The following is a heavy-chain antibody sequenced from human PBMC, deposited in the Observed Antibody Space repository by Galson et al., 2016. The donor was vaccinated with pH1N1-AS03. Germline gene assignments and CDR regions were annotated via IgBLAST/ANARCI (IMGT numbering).Heavy chain of an antibody. CDR3: ARDFHGSNL. CDR2: INASSGRT. Sequence: SVKVSCKASGYTFSDSYMHWVLQAPGQGLEWMGWINASSGRTKYGQKLQGRVTMTTDTSISTAYMEVTGLRADDTAVYYCARDFHGSNLWGQGTLVTVSS. J-gene: IGHJ4*01. V-gene: IGHV1-2*02. CDR1: GYTFSDSY. D-gene: IGHD5-24*01.